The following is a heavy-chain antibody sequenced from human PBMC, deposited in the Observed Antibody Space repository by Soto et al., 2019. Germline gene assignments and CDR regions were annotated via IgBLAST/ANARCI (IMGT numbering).Heavy chain of an antibody. J-gene: IGHJ6*02. CDR2: ISYSGST. Sequence: PSETLSLTCTVSGGSISTYYWTWIRQPPGKGLEWIGYISYSGSTNYNPSLKSRLTISLNTSKKQFSLKLSSVTAADTAVYYCARGTRATQYYYYFYGMDVWGQGTTVTVSS. CDR3: ARGTRATQYYYYFYGMDV. CDR1: GGSISTYY. V-gene: IGHV4-59*01.